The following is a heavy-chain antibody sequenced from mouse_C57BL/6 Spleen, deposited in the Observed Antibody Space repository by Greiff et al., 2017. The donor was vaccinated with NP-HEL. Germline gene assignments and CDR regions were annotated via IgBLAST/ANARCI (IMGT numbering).Heavy chain of an antibody. V-gene: IGHV1-81*01. CDR2: IYPRSGNT. J-gene: IGHJ4*01. CDR1: GYTFTSYG. CDR3: ARLGSSYAMDY. D-gene: IGHD1-1*01. Sequence: QVQLQQSGAELARPGASVKLSCKASGYTFTSYGISWVKQRTGQGLEWIGEIYPRSGNTYYNEKFKGKATLTADKSSNTAYMELRSLTSEDSAVYFCARLGSSYAMDYWGQGTSVTVSS.